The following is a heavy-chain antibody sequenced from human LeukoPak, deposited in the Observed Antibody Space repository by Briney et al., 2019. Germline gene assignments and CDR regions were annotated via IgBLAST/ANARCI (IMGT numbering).Heavy chain of an antibody. Sequence: ASVKVSCKASGYIFTTYGIVWLRQAPGEGLEWMGWISPYNDNTKYAQKLQGRVTMTADTSTSTAYMELRSLRSDDTAMYYCAREMPAADGSDAFDIWGQGTMVTVSS. CDR1: GYIFTTYG. D-gene: IGHD6-13*01. V-gene: IGHV1-18*01. J-gene: IGHJ3*02. CDR3: AREMPAADGSDAFDI. CDR2: ISPYNDNT.